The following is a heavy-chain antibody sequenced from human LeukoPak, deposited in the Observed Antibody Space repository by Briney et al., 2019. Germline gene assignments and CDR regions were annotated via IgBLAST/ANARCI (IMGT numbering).Heavy chain of an antibody. J-gene: IGHJ4*02. CDR1: GGSISSGDYY. CDR3: ASYYYDSSGYYQPYYFDY. Sequence: SETLSLTCTVSGGSISSGDYYWSWIRQPPGKGLEWIGYIYYSGSTYYNPSLKSRVTISVDTSKNQFSLKLSSVTAADTAVYYCASYYYDSSGYYQPYYFDYWGQGTLVTVSS. D-gene: IGHD3-22*01. CDR2: IYYSGST. V-gene: IGHV4-30-4*01.